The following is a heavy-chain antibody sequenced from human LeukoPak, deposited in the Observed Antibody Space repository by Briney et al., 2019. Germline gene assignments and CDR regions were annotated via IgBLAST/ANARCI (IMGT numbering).Heavy chain of an antibody. CDR2: IWDDGSDK. Sequence: PGRSLRLSCVASGFPFSNHGMHWVRQAPGKGLEWVASIWDDGSDKYSADSVKGRFTISRDNSKNTLYLQMNSLRAEDTAVYYCARDLSGGYHFAYWGQGTLVTVSS. D-gene: IGHD5-12*01. CDR3: ARDLSGGYHFAY. CDR1: GFPFSNHG. J-gene: IGHJ4*02. V-gene: IGHV3-33*08.